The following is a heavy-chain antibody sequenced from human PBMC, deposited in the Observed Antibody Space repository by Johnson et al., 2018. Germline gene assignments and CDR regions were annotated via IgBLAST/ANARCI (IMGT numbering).Heavy chain of an antibody. V-gene: IGHV3-7*01. D-gene: IGHD4-17*01. Sequence: VQLVQSGGGLVQPGGSLRLSCAASGFTFSAYWMSWVRQAPGKGLAWVANIKQDGSEKYFVDSVKGRFSIPRDNAKTSLFLQINSLRAEDTAVYYCATYGDGAFAIWGQGTMVTVSS. CDR1: GFTFSAYW. CDR2: IKQDGSEK. J-gene: IGHJ3*02. CDR3: ATYGDGAFAI.